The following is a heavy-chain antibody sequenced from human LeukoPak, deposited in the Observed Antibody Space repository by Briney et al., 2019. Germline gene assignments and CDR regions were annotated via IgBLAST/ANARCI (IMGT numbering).Heavy chain of an antibody. CDR2: IWYDGSNK. J-gene: IGHJ4*02. Sequence: GGSLRLSCAASGFTFSSYGMHWVRRAPGKGLEWVAVIWYDGSNKYYADSVKGRFTISRDNSKNTLYLQMNSLRAEDTAVYYCARDPEAYCGGDCYVFDYWGQGTLVTVSS. CDR1: GFTFSSYG. D-gene: IGHD2-21*02. CDR3: ARDPEAYCGGDCYVFDY. V-gene: IGHV3-33*01.